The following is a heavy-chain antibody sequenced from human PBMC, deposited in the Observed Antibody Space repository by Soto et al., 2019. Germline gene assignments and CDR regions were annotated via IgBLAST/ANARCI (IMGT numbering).Heavy chain of an antibody. Sequence: ASVKVACKASGYTFTSYAMNWVRQAPGQRLELMGWINAGNGNTKYSQKFQGRVTITRDTSASTAYMELSSLRSEDTAVYYCARDLGGWPDYWGQGTLVTVSS. CDR1: GYTFTSYA. CDR3: ARDLGGWPDY. V-gene: IGHV1-3*01. D-gene: IGHD2-15*01. CDR2: INAGNGNT. J-gene: IGHJ4*02.